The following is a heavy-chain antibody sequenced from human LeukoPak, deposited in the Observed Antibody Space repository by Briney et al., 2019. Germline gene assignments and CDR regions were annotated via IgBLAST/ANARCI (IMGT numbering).Heavy chain of an antibody. V-gene: IGHV4-30-4*01. D-gene: IGHD6-19*01. J-gene: IGHJ6*02. CDR1: GGPISSGDYY. Sequence: PSETLSLTCTVSGGPISSGDYYWSWIRQPPGKGLEWIGYIYYSGSTYYNPSLKSRVTISVDTSKNQFSLKLSSVTAADTAVYYCARDIRYSSGWYSHYYYGMDVWGQGTTVTVSS. CDR2: IYYSGST. CDR3: ARDIRYSSGWYSHYYYGMDV.